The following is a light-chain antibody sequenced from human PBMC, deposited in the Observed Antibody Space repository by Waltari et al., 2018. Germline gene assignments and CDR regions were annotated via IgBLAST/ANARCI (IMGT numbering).Light chain of an antibody. CDR2: YGR. CDR3: HVWHPHVDPGV. CDR1: HIGTYS. V-gene: IGLV3-21*04. Sequence: SYVVTQPPSVSVAPGETATITCGGDHIGTYSVHWYQQKAGQAPVLVIFYGRDRPSGCPDRFSGSNSGNTATLTISRVEAGDEARYYCHVWHPHVDPGVFGTGTEVTVL. J-gene: IGLJ1*01.